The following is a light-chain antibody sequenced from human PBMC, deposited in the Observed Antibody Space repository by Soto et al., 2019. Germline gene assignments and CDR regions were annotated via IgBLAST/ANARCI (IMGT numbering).Light chain of an antibody. CDR2: GAS. J-gene: IGKJ3*01. CDR1: QSVSSNY. Sequence: EVVLTQSPGTLSLSPGERATLSCRASQSVSSNYLAWYQQKPGQAPRLLIYGASSRATGIPDRFSGSGSGTEFTLTISSLQSEDFAIYYCQQYKNWPPTFGPGTKVDIK. V-gene: IGKV3-20*01. CDR3: QQYKNWPPT.